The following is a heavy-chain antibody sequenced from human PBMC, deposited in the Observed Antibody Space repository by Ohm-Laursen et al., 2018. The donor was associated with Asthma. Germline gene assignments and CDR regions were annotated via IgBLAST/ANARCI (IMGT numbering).Heavy chain of an antibody. CDR2: ISGSGGST. CDR3: ARDRLSGDSDYFGMYV. CDR1: GFTFSSYG. J-gene: IGHJ6*02. D-gene: IGHD7-27*01. Sequence: SLRLSCTASGFTFSSYGMHWVRQAPGKGLEWVSAISGSGGSTYYADSVKGRFTVSRDNSKSTLYLHMNSVRAEDTAVYYCARDRLSGDSDYFGMYVWGQGTTVTVSS. V-gene: IGHV3-23*01.